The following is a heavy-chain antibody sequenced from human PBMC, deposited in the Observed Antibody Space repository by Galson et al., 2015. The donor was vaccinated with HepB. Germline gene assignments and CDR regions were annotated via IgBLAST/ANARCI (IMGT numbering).Heavy chain of an antibody. V-gene: IGHV3-48*04. CDR2: ISSSSSTI. Sequence: SLRLSCAASGFTFSSYSMNWVRQAPGKGLEWVSYISSSSSTIYYADSVKGRFTISRDNAKNSLYLQMNSLRAEDTAVYYCAREDCGGDCNFGGSFDYWGQGTLVTVSS. D-gene: IGHD2-21*02. J-gene: IGHJ4*02. CDR1: GFTFSSYS. CDR3: AREDCGGDCNFGGSFDY.